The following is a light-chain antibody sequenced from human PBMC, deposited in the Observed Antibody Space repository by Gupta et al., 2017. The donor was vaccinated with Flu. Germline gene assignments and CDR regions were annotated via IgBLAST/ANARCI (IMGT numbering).Light chain of an antibody. J-gene: IGKJ1*01. V-gene: IGKV2-30*01. CDR3: MQGAHWPWA. Sequence: DVVMTQSPLPLPVTLGQTASISCRSSQSLVYSDGNTVLHWFQQRPGQAPGRLIYLVSHRESGVPDRFSGSGSGTEFTLKISRVEAEDVGIYFCMQGAHWPWAFGQGTKVEI. CDR2: LVS. CDR1: QSLVYSDGNTV.